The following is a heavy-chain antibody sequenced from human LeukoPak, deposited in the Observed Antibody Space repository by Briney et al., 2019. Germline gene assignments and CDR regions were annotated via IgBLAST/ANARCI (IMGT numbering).Heavy chain of an antibody. J-gene: IGHJ4*02. CDR1: SGSVSNSHYY. CDR3: ARDLSFDWFPYYFDY. CDR2: IFYSGNT. Sequence: PSETLSLTCTVSSGSVSNSHYYWAWVRQPPGKGLEWLGSIFYSGNTHYNPSLKSPVTISIDTSKNQFSLKVSSVTAPDTAIYYCARDLSFDWFPYYFDYWGQGILVTVSS. D-gene: IGHD3-9*01. V-gene: IGHV4-39*07.